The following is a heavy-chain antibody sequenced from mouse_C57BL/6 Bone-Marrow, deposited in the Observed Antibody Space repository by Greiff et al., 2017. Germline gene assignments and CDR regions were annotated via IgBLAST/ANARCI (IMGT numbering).Heavy chain of an antibody. V-gene: IGHV1-54*01. D-gene: IGHD4-1*01. CDR2: INPGSGGT. Sequence: QVHVKQSGAELVRPGTSVKVSCKASGYAFTNYLIAWVKQRPGQGLEWIGVINPGSGGTNYNEKFKGKATLTADKSSSTAYRQLSSLTSEDSAVYFYARSKNWDSWFAYWGQGTLVTVTA. CDR3: ARSKNWDSWFAY. J-gene: IGHJ3*01. CDR1: GYAFTNYL.